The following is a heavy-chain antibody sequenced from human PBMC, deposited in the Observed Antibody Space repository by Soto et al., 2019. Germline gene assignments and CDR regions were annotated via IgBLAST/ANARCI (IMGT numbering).Heavy chain of an antibody. CDR3: ARDQGIAVAGTQSYYYYGMDV. D-gene: IGHD6-19*01. CDR2: ISYDGSNK. CDR1: GVTFSSYA. J-gene: IGHJ6*02. V-gene: IGHV3-30-3*01. Sequence: SGVTFSSYAMHWVRPAPGKGLEWVAVISYDGSNKYYADSVKGRFTISRDNSKNTLYLQMNSLRAEDTAVYYCARDQGIAVAGTQSYYYYGMDVWGQGTTVTVSS.